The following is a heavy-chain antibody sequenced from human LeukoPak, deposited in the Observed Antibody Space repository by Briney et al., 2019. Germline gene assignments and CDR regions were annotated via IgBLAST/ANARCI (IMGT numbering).Heavy chain of an antibody. CDR3: ARLGNIYFDY. J-gene: IGHJ4*02. D-gene: IGHD7-27*01. CDR2: IRYDGSNK. Sequence: GGSLRLSCAASGFTFSSYGMHWVRQAPGKGLEWVAFIRYDGSNKYYADSVKGRFTISRDNSKNTLYLQMNSLRAEDTAVYYRARLGNIYFDYWGQGTLVTVSS. V-gene: IGHV3-30*02. CDR1: GFTFSSYG.